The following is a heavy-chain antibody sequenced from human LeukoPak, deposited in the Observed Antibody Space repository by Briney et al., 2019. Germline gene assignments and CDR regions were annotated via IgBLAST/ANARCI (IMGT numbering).Heavy chain of an antibody. V-gene: IGHV4-4*07. CDR2: VYSSGVG. D-gene: IGHD3-22*01. CDR3: AREEFLHELDSSGYFVY. Sequence: KPSETLSLTCTVSGGSITGYYWNWIRQPAGQGLEWLGRVYSSGVGNYNPSLTSRVTMSVDTSKNQFSLKLTSLTAADTAVYYCAREEFLHELDSSGYFVYWGQGTLVTVSS. CDR1: GGSITGYY. J-gene: IGHJ4*02.